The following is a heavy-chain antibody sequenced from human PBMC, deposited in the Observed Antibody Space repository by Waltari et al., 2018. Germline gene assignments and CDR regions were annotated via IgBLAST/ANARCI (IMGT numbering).Heavy chain of an antibody. V-gene: IGHV4-59*01. D-gene: IGHD2-8*01. CDR1: GGSISSYD. CDR2: IYYSGST. CDR3: ARDLTTNGYYYYMDV. Sequence: QVQLQESGPGLVKPSETLSLTCTVSGGSISSYDWSWIRQPPGKGREWIGYIYYSGSTNSNPPLKSRVTISVDTSKNQFSLKLSSVTAADTAVYYCARDLTTNGYYYYMDVWGKGTTVTVSS. J-gene: IGHJ6*03.